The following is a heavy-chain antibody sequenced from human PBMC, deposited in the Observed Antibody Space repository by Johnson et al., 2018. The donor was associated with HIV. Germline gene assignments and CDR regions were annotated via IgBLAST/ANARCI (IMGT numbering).Heavy chain of an antibody. CDR3: ARDQGGNHNAFDI. CDR2: IRYDVTKK. CDR1: GLTFSSYG. D-gene: IGHD1-14*01. V-gene: IGHV3-30*02. J-gene: IGHJ3*02. Sequence: VPLVESGGGVVQPGGSLRLSCAASGLTFSSYGMHWVRQAPGKGLEWVAFIRYDVTKKYYADSVKGRFTISRDNFKNRLYLQMDSLRAEDTAVYYCARDQGGNHNAFDIWGQGTMVTVAS.